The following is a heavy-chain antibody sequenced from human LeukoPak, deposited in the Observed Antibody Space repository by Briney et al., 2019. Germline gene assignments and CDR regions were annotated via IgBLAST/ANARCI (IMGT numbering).Heavy chain of an antibody. CDR2: ISPNNGNT. D-gene: IGHD1-1*01. J-gene: IGHJ3*02. Sequence: GASVKVSRKAFGYTFGTSSITWVRQAPGQRLEWMGWISPNNGNTHYAQGVQGRVTMTTDTSRSTAYMELRSLRSDDTAVYYCTRVRNSNNWWGPFDIWGQGTMVTVSS. V-gene: IGHV1-18*01. CDR3: TRVRNSNNWWGPFDI. CDR1: GYTFGTSS.